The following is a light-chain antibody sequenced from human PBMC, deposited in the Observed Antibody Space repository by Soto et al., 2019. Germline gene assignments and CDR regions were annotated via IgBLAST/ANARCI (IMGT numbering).Light chain of an antibody. CDR1: QSISSS. CDR3: QQYTNWPPGT. CDR2: GAS. V-gene: IGKV3-15*01. Sequence: EIVMTQSPATLSVSPGERATLSCRASQSISSSLAWYQQKRGQAPRLLIYGASTRATGIPARFSGSGSGTEFTLTISSLLSEDFAVYYCQQYTNWPPGTFGQGTKVEIK. J-gene: IGKJ1*01.